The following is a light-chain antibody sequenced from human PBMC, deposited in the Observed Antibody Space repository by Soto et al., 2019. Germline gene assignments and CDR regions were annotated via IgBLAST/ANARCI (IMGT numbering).Light chain of an antibody. CDR3: QQHTISMYS. CDR2: RAS. Sequence: EIVLTQSPGTLSLSPGETATLSCRASQSVASDLSWYQQKPGQAPRLLISRASTGATGIPDRFSGSGSGTDFTLTINGLEPEDSAVYYCQQHTISMYSFGQGTKLEIK. CDR1: QSVASD. J-gene: IGKJ2*01. V-gene: IGKV3-20*01.